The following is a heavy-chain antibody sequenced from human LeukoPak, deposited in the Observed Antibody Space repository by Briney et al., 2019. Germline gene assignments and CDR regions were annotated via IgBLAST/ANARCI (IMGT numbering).Heavy chain of an antibody. CDR2: IYYSGDT. J-gene: IGHJ5*02. V-gene: IGHV4-59*01. Sequence: SETLSLTCTVSGDSFSSYYWSWIRQPPGKGLEWIGYIYYSGDTNYNPSLQSRVTVSVDTSKNQFSLKLTSVTAADTAVYYCVRGPYSSGISNWFDPWGQGTLVIVSS. CDR1: GDSFSSYY. CDR3: VRGPYSSGISNWFDP. D-gene: IGHD3-10*01.